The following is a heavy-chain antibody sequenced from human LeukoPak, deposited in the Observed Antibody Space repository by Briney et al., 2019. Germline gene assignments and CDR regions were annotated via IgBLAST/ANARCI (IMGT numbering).Heavy chain of an antibody. Sequence: GGSLRLSCAASGFTFSGFYMHWVRQASGKGLEWVGLIRGKPNSYTTVYAASVQGRFTISRDDSKNTAYLQMSSLKAEDTAVYYCTRQDCSGGSCSYVDYWGQGTPVTVSS. CDR1: GFTFSGFY. J-gene: IGHJ4*02. V-gene: IGHV3-73*01. D-gene: IGHD2-15*01. CDR2: IRGKPNSYTT. CDR3: TRQDCSGGSCSYVDY.